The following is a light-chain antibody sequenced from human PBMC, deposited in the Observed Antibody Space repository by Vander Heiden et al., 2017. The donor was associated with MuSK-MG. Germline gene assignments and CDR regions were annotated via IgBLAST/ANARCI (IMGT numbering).Light chain of an antibody. CDR1: NIGNIN. V-gene: IGLV3-9*01. J-gene: IGLJ3*02. Sequence: SYELTQPVSVSVALGQTATITCGGNNIGNINVHWYQQKPGQAPVLVIYRDRNRPSGIPERFSGSNSGNTATLTISRAQAGDEADYYCQVWDNSAVFGGGTKLTVL. CDR2: RDR. CDR3: QVWDNSAV.